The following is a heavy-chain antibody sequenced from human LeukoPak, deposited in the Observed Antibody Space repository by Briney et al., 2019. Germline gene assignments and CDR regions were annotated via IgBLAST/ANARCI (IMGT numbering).Heavy chain of an antibody. V-gene: IGHV4-34*01. CDR2: INHSGST. CDR3: ARVGTVVVPAAMRGWFDP. CDR1: GGSFSGYY. D-gene: IGHD2-2*03. J-gene: IGHJ5*02. Sequence: PSETLSLTXAVYGGSFSGYYWSWIRQPPGKGLEWIGEINHSGSTNYNPSLKSRVTISVDTSKNQFSLKLSSVTAADTAVYYCARVGTVVVPAAMRGWFDPWGQGTLVTVSS.